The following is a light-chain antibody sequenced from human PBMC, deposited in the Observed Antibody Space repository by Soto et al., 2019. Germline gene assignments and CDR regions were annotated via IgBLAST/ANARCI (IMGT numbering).Light chain of an antibody. Sequence: EIVLTQSPGTLSLSPGERATLSCRASQCVSSSYLAWYQQKPGQAPRLLIYGASSRATGIPDRFSGSGSGTDFTLTISRLEPEDFAVYYCQQYGSSPQVTFGPGTKVDIK. CDR1: QCVSSSY. CDR3: QQYGSSPQVT. CDR2: GAS. J-gene: IGKJ3*01. V-gene: IGKV3-20*01.